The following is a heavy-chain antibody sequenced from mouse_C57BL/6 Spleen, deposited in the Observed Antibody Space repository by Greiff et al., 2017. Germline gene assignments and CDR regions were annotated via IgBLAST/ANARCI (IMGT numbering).Heavy chain of an antibody. CDR3: AKTDYGNFDWYFDV. CDR2: IWSGGST. V-gene: IGHV2-4*01. Sequence: VQLQESGPGLVQPSQSLSITCTVSGFSLTSYGVHWVRQPPGKGLEWLGVIWSGGSTDYNAAFISRLSISKDNSKSQVFFKMNSLQADDTAIYYCAKTDYGNFDWYFDVWGTGTTVTVSS. D-gene: IGHD2-1*01. CDR1: GFSLTSYG. J-gene: IGHJ1*03.